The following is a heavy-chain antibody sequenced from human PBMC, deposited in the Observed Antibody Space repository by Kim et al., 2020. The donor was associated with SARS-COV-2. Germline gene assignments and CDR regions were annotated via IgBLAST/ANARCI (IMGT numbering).Heavy chain of an antibody. V-gene: IGHV3-48*02. Sequence: GGSLRLSCAASGFTFSSYSMNWVRQAPGKGLEWVSYISSSSSTIYYADSVKGRFTISRDNAKNSLYLQMNSLRDEDTAVYYCARIYGDYEYYYYGMDVWGQGTTVTVSS. CDR3: ARIYGDYEYYYYGMDV. J-gene: IGHJ6*02. CDR2: ISSSSSTI. CDR1: GFTFSSYS. D-gene: IGHD4-17*01.